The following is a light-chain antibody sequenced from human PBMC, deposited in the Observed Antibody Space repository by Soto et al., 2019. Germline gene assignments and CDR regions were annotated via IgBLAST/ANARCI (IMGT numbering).Light chain of an antibody. Sequence: QSVLTQPPSASGTPGQRVIISCSGGSSNIGRNTVNWYQHLPGTAPRLLIYTNDQRPSGVPDRFSGSKSGTSASLAISGLQSENEADFYCAAWDDTSSFVFGTGTKPTVL. CDR2: TND. V-gene: IGLV1-44*01. CDR3: AAWDDTSSFV. CDR1: SSNIGRNT. J-gene: IGLJ1*01.